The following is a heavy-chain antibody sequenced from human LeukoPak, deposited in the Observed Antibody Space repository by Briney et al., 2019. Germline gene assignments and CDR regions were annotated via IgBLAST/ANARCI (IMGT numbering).Heavy chain of an antibody. Sequence: SETLSLTCTVSGGSISSGGYYWSWIRQPPGKGLEWIGYIYHSGSTNYNPSLKSRVTISVDTSKNQFSLKLSSVTAADTAVYYCARSDYDSTLRSSDVWGQGTTVTVSS. V-gene: IGHV4-30-2*01. CDR1: GGSISSGGYY. D-gene: IGHD3-22*01. J-gene: IGHJ6*02. CDR2: IYHSGST. CDR3: ARSDYDSTLRSSDV.